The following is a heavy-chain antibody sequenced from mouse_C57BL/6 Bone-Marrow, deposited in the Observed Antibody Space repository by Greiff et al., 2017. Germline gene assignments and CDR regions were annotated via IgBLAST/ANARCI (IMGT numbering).Heavy chain of an antibody. Sequence: VHVKQSGAELVRPGASVKLSCTASGFNIKDDYMHWVKQRPEQGLEWIGWIDPENGDTEYASKFQGKATITADTSSNTAYLQLSSLTSEDTAVDDCTTDGNFSVFAYWGQGTLVTVSA. V-gene: IGHV14-4*01. CDR1: GFNIKDDY. D-gene: IGHD2-1*01. J-gene: IGHJ3*01. CDR2: IDPENGDT. CDR3: TTDGNFSVFAY.